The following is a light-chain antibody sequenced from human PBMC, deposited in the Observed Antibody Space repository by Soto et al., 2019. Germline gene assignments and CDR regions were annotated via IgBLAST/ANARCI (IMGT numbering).Light chain of an antibody. Sequence: EVVLTQSPDTLSFPPGERATLSFRASQSISSYLAWYQQKPGQAPRLLIYDASSRATGIPARFSGSGSGTAFTLTISSLQSEDFAVYYCQQYNNWPPITFGQGTRLEIK. J-gene: IGKJ5*01. CDR3: QQYNNWPPIT. V-gene: IGKV3-15*01. CDR1: QSISSY. CDR2: DAS.